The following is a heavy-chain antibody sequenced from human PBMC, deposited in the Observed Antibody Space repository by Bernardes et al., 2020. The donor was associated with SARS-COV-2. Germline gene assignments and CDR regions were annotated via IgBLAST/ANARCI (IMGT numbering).Heavy chain of an antibody. D-gene: IGHD3-10*01. J-gene: IGHJ4*02. V-gene: IGHV1-46*03. CDR3: ARELGLGCYYTGY. CDR2: VNRNGGGT. CDR1: GYTLSRYS. Sequence: ASVKVSCKTSGYTLSRYSTHWVRQAPGQGLEWMGIVNRNGGGTSYARKFQGRVTMTRDTSTTTEYMELSSLSSEDTAIYYCARELGLGCYYTGYWGQGTLVTVSS.